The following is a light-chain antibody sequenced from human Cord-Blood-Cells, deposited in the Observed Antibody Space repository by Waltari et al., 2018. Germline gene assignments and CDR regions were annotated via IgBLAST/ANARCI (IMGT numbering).Light chain of an antibody. V-gene: IGKV1D-13*01. CDR2: DAS. CDR3: QQFNNYPQVT. Sequence: AIQLTQSPSSLSASVEDRVTITCRASQGISSALAWYQQKPGKAPKLLIYDASSLESGVPSRFSGSGSGTDFTLTISSLQPEDFATYYCQQFNNYPQVTFGGGTKVEIK. J-gene: IGKJ4*01. CDR1: QGISSA.